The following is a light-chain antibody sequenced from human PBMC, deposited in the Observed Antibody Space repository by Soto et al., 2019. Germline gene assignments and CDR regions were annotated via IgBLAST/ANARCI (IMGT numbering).Light chain of an antibody. V-gene: IGLV2-23*01. CDR1: SRDIGSYNL. CDR2: EGS. J-gene: IGLJ1*01. CDR3: CSYATISTYL. Sequence: QSVLTQPASVSGSPGQSITISCSGTSRDIGSYNLVSWYQQHPGQAPKLMIYEGSKRPSGVSARFSGSKSGNTASLTISGPQAEDEADYYCCSYATISTYLFGTGTKVTVL.